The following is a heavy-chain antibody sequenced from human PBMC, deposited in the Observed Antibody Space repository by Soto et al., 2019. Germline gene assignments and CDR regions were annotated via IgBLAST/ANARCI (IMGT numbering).Heavy chain of an antibody. CDR1: GFTFSSYG. CDR3: AKDPLRQGYLLSWFDP. D-gene: IGHD2-2*01. Sequence: SLRLSCAASGFTFSSYGMHWVRQAPGKGLEWVAVISYDGSNKYYADSVKGRFTISRDNSKNTLYLQMNSLRAEDTAVYYCAKDPLRQGYLLSWFDPWGQGTLVTVSS. J-gene: IGHJ5*02. CDR2: ISYDGSNK. V-gene: IGHV3-30*18.